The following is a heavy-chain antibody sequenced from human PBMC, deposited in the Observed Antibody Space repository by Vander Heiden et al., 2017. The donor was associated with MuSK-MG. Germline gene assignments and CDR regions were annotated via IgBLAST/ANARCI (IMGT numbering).Heavy chain of an antibody. D-gene: IGHD6-19*01. J-gene: IGHJ4*02. CDR3: ARALEAVAGRGFDY. CDR2: MNPNSGNT. V-gene: IGHV1-8*01. Sequence: QVQLVQSGAEVKKAGASVNVSCNASGYTFTSYEINWVRQDPGQELEWLGWMNPNSGNTGYERKFRGRVNVTRNTSISTAYMELSSLTPEDTAVYYCARALEAVAGRGFDYWGLGALVTVSS. CDR1: GYTFTSYE.